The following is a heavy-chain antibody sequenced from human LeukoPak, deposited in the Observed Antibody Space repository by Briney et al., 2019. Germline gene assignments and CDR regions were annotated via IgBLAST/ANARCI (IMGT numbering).Heavy chain of an antibody. CDR3: ARDQAYCSIITCPFDY. V-gene: IGHV1-18*01. CDR1: GYTFTSCG. J-gene: IGHJ4*02. CDR2: ISTYNGNT. Sequence: ASVKVSCKASGYTFTSCGISWVRRAPGQGLEWMGWISTYNGNTNYAQKLRGRVTMTTDTSTSTAYMELRSLRSDNTAVYYCARDQAYCSIITCPFDYWGQGTLVTVSS. D-gene: IGHD2-2*01.